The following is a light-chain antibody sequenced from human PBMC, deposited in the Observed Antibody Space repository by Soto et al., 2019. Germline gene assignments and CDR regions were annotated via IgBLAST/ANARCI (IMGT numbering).Light chain of an antibody. CDR3: AAWDDSLSGLCD. Sequence: QSVLTQTPSASGTPGQRVTISCSGSSSNIGSHFVYWYQQLPGTAPKLLIYRNNQRPSGVPDRLSGSKSGTPASLAISGLRSEDEADYYCAAWDDSLSGLCDFGTGTKVTVL. J-gene: IGLJ1*01. CDR2: RNN. V-gene: IGLV1-47*01. CDR1: SSNIGSHF.